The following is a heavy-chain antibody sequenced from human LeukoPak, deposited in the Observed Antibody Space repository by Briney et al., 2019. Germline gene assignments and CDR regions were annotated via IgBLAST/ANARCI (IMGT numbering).Heavy chain of an antibody. CDR3: ARGSTGDKSNN. CDR1: GGSITSGGYY. V-gene: IGHV4-31*03. J-gene: IGHJ4*02. D-gene: IGHD7-27*01. Sequence: PSETLSLTCTVSGGSITSGGYYWSWIRQLPGKGLEWIGYIYYSGTTSYNPSLKSRLTISLDTSENQFSLKLSSVTAADTAVYSCARGSTGDKSNNWGQGTLVTVSS. CDR2: IYYSGTT.